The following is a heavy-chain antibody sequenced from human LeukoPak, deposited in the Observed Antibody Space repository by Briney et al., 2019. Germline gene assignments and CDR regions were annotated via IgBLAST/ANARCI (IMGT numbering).Heavy chain of an antibody. CDR2: ISSGGDTI. Sequence: GGSLRLSCAASGLTFRDYEMNWVRQAPGKGPEWLSYISSGGDTIHYADSVKGRFTISRDNAKSSLYLQMNSLRAEDTAVYYCAELGITMIGGVWGKGTTVTISS. D-gene: IGHD3-10*02. V-gene: IGHV3-48*03. J-gene: IGHJ6*04. CDR3: AELGITMIGGV. CDR1: GLTFRDYE.